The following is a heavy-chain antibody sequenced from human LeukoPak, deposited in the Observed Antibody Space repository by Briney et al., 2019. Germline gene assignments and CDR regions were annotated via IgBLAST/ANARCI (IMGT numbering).Heavy chain of an antibody. CDR3: ARGYRISEIRFFEWLLDY. J-gene: IGHJ4*02. CDR2: VHMSETS. Sequence: SETLSLTCTVSGGSISGYYWLWIRQPAGKGLEWIGRVHMSETSIYNPSLKSRVTMSVDTSKNHFSLNLSSVTAADTAVYYCARGYRISEIRFFEWLLDYWGQGSLVTVSS. CDR1: GGSISGYY. D-gene: IGHD3-3*01. V-gene: IGHV4-4*07.